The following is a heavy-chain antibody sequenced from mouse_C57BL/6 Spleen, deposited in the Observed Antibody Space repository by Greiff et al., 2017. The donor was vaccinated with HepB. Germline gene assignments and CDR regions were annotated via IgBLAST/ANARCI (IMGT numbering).Heavy chain of an antibody. J-gene: IGHJ4*01. Sequence: VQGVESGPELVKPGASVKISCKASGYAFSSSWMNWVKQRPGKGLEWIGRIYPGDGDTNYNGKFKGKAPLTADKSSSTAYMQLRSLQSEDSAVYFCARSPGLLRYYAMDYWGQGTSVTVSS. CDR2: IYPGDGDT. D-gene: IGHD1-1*01. V-gene: IGHV1-82*01. CDR3: ARSPGLLRYYAMDY. CDR1: GYAFSSSW.